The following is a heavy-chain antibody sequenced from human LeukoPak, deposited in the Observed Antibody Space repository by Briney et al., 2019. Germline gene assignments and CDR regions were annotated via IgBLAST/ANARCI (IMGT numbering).Heavy chain of an antibody. CDR3: ARGRVTMIVVVNSYYYSMDV. Sequence: SETLSLTCAIYSESFSGYNWTWIRQAPGKGLEWIGEINHSGSTNYNPSLKSRVTISVDTSKNQFSLKLSSVTAADTALYYCARGRVTMIVVVNSYYYSMDVWGKGTTVTVSS. J-gene: IGHJ6*03. CDR1: SESFSGYN. V-gene: IGHV4-34*01. CDR2: INHSGST. D-gene: IGHD3-22*01.